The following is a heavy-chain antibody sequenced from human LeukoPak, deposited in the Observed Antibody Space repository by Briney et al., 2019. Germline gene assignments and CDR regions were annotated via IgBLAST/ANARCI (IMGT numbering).Heavy chain of an antibody. V-gene: IGHV3-23*01. CDR3: AKGPLTYYYDSSGSDVPYYFDY. CDR2: ISGSGGST. D-gene: IGHD3-22*01. CDR1: GFTFSSYS. J-gene: IGHJ4*02. Sequence: PGGSLRLSCAASGFTFSSYSMSWVRQAAGKGLEWVSAISGSGGSTYYADSVKGRFTISRDNSKNTLYLQMNSLRAEDTAVYYCAKGPLTYYYDSSGSDVPYYFDYWGQGTLVTVSS.